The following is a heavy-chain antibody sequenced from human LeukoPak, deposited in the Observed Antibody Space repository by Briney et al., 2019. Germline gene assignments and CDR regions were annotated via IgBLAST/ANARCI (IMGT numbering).Heavy chain of an antibody. J-gene: IGHJ6*02. Sequence: PGGSLRLSCAASGFTFSGYGMHWVRQAPGKGLEWVTGIAYDGSRKHYADSVKGRFTISRDKSKNTLYLQMNSLRAEDTAVYYCAKFWGAAGTLNYGMDVWGQGTMVTVSS. CDR2: IAYDGSRK. CDR3: AKFWGAAGTLNYGMDV. V-gene: IGHV3-30*18. CDR1: GFTFSGYG. D-gene: IGHD6-13*01.